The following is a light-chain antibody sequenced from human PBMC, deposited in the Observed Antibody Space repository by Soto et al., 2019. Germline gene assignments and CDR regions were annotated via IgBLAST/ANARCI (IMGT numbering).Light chain of an antibody. CDR2: GPF. CDR3: QQYVSLPIT. V-gene: IGKV3-20*01. Sequence: EIVLTQSPGTLSLSPEERATLSCRASQSISSSYLAWYQQKPGQAPRLLIYGPFSRATGIPDRFSGSGSGTDFTLTINRVAPEDFAVYYCQQYVSLPITFGQGTRLEI. J-gene: IGKJ5*01. CDR1: QSISSSY.